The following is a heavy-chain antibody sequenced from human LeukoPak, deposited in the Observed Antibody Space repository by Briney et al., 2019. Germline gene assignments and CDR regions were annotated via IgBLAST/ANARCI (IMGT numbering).Heavy chain of an antibody. CDR1: GGSISRYY. CDR3: ARDNYYGSGSYYKPYYYYMDV. D-gene: IGHD3-10*01. J-gene: IGHJ6*03. Sequence: SETLSLTCTVSGGSISRYYWSWIRQPAGKGLEWIGRIYTSGSTNYNPSLKSRVTMSVDTSKNQFSLKLSSVTAADTAVYYCARDNYYGSGSYYKPYYYYMDVWGKGTTVTVPS. CDR2: IYTSGST. V-gene: IGHV4-4*07.